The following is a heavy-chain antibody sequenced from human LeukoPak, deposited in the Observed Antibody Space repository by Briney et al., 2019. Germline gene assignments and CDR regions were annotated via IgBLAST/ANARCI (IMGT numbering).Heavy chain of an antibody. V-gene: IGHV3-30*02. Sequence: GGSLRLSCAASGLTFSSYGMHGVRQAPGKGLEGGAFIRYDGSNKYYADSVKGRFTISRDNSKNTLYLQMNSLRAEDTAVYYCAKGRIAARPPDYWGQGTLVTVSS. CDR2: IRYDGSNK. D-gene: IGHD6-6*01. CDR3: AKGRIAARPPDY. CDR1: GLTFSSYG. J-gene: IGHJ4*02.